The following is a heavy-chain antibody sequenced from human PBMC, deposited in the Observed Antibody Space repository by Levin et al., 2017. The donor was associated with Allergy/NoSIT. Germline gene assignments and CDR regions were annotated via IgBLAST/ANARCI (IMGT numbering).Heavy chain of an antibody. V-gene: IGHV3-33*01. CDR3: ARDTSSGWPFDY. J-gene: IGHJ4*02. D-gene: IGHD6-19*01. Sequence: GGSLRLSCAASGFTFSSYGMHWVRQAPGKGLEWVAVIWYDGSNKYYADSVKGRFTISRDNSKNTLYLQMNSLRAEDTAVYYCARDTSSGWPFDYWGQGTLVTVSS. CDR1: GFTFSSYG. CDR2: IWYDGSNK.